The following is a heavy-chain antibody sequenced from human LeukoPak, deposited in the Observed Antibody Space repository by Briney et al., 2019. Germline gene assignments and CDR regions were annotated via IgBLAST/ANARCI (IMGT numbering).Heavy chain of an antibody. CDR2: FGTRSSSI. V-gene: IGHV3-21*01. D-gene: IGHD6-19*01. Sequence: GGSLRLSCAASGFTFSNYAMNWVRQAPGKGLEWVSSFGTRSSSIYYAHSVTGRFIVSRDNAKNSLFLQMNSLRAEDTAVYYCAKDRYSSSPWGQGTLVTVSS. J-gene: IGHJ5*02. CDR1: GFTFSNYA. CDR3: AKDRYSSSP.